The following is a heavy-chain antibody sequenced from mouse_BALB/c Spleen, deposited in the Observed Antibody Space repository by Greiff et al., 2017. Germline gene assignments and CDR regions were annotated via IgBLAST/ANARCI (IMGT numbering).Heavy chain of an antibody. CDR3: ARHNYGYGLDY. Sequence: EVQLVKSGGGLVQPGGSLKLSCAASGFTFSSYTMSWVRQTPEKRLEWVAYISNGGGSTYYPDTVKGRFTISRDNAKNTLYLQMSSLKSEDTAMYYCARHNYGYGLDYWGQGTTLTVSS. CDR2: ISNGGGST. J-gene: IGHJ2*01. V-gene: IGHV5-12-2*01. D-gene: IGHD2-2*01. CDR1: GFTFSSYT.